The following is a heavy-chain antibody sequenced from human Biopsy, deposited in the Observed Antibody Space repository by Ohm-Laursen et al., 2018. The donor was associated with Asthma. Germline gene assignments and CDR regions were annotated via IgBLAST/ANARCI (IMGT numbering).Heavy chain of an antibody. J-gene: IGHJ4*02. CDR3: AKRRGYSGHDNDY. Sequence: SLRLSCTASGFNLRSYGMHWVRQAPGKGLEWVALISYDGSNQYYADSVKGRFTISRDNSKNTLYLQVNSLRTEDTAVYYRAKRRGYSGHDNDYWGQGTLVIVSS. CDR1: GFNLRSYG. D-gene: IGHD5-12*01. V-gene: IGHV3-30*18. CDR2: ISYDGSNQ.